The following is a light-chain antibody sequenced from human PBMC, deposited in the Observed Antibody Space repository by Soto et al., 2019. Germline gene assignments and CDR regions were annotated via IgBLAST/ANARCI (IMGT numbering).Light chain of an antibody. J-gene: IGLJ1*01. CDR2: DVS. Sequence: QSVLTQPASVSGSPGQSIAISCTGTSSDVGGYNDVSWYQQHPGKAPKLMIYDVSSRPSGVSNRFSGSKSGNTASLTISGLQAGDEADYYCSSYTSSTTEVFGTGTQLTVL. CDR1: SSDVGGYND. V-gene: IGLV2-14*03. CDR3: SSYTSSTTEV.